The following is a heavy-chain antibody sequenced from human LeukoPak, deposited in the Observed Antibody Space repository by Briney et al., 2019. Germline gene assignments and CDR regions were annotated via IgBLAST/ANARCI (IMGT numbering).Heavy chain of an antibody. Sequence: PGGSLRLSCAASGFTFSSYGMHWVRQAPGKGLEWVAVISYDGSNKYYADSVKGRFTISRDNSKNTLYLQMNSLRAEDTAVYYCARRLGYFDYWGQGTLVTVSS. CDR3: ARRLGYFDY. J-gene: IGHJ4*02. D-gene: IGHD6-19*01. CDR1: GFTFSSYG. V-gene: IGHV3-30*03. CDR2: ISYDGSNK.